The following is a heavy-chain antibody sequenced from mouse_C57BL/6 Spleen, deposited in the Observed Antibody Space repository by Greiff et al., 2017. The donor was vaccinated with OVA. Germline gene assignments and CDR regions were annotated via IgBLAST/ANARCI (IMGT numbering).Heavy chain of an antibody. V-gene: IGHV1-61*01. CDR2: IYPSDSET. CDR1: GFTFTSYW. J-gene: IGHJ2*01. CDR3: ARSSYSSYPYYFDY. Sequence: VQLQQPGAELVRPGSSVKLFCKASGFTFTSYWMDWVKQRPGQGLEWIGNIYPSDSETHYNQKFKDKATFTVDKSPSTAYMQLSSLTSEDSAVYYCARSSYSSYPYYFDYWGQGTTLTVSS. D-gene: IGHD1-1*01.